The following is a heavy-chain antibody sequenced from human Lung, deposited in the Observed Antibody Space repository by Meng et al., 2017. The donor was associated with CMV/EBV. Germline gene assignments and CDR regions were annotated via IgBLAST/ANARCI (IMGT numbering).Heavy chain of an antibody. CDR2: ISGSTNTI. J-gene: IGHJ4*02. CDR1: GFTLRDHY. V-gene: IGHV3-11*01. CDR3: AREDQGDYWFDY. D-gene: IGHD4-17*01. Sequence: CAASGFTLRDHYMSWIRQAPGRGLEWISYISGSTNTIHYAGSVRGRFTISRDNAKKSVYLQMNSLRAEDTAVYYCAREDQGDYWFDYWGQGTLVTVSS.